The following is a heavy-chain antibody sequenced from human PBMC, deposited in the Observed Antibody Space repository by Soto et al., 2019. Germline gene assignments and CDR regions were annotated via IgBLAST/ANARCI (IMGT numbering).Heavy chain of an antibody. CDR3: AIYCGSTSCFTSLGWNP. J-gene: IGHJ5*02. D-gene: IGHD2-2*02. CDR2: INSDGSST. V-gene: IGHV3-74*03. Sequence: GGSLRLSCTAPGFTFSSYWMHWVRQAPGKGLEWLSYINSDGSSTKYADSVKGRFTISRDNAKNMLYLQMNSLRAEDTAVYYCAIYCGSTSCFTSLGWNPWGQGTLVTVSS. CDR1: GFTFSSYW.